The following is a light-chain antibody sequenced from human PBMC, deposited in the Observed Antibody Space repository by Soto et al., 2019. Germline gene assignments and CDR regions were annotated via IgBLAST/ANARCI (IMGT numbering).Light chain of an antibody. CDR2: EVS. V-gene: IGLV2-14*01. CDR3: SSYTSSTTYV. CDR1: SSDVGGYNY. Sequence: QSALTQPASVSGSPGQSITISCTGTSSDVGGYNYVSWYQQHPDKAPKLMIYEVSNRPSGVSNRFSGSKSGNTASLTISGLQAEDEADYYRSSYTSSTTYVFGTGTKLTVL. J-gene: IGLJ1*01.